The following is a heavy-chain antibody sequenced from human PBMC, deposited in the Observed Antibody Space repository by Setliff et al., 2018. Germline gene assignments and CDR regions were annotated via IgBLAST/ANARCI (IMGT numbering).Heavy chain of an antibody. CDR3: ARGLSDYYYESGSFPILGY. CDR2: MNPNNGNT. D-gene: IGHD3-10*01. CDR1: GYTFTNYD. J-gene: IGHJ4*02. V-gene: IGHV1-8*01. Sequence: GASVKVSCKASGYTFTNYDINWVRQATGQGLEWMGWMNPNNGNTGYSQEFQGRVTMTRNTSTSTAYMEVSSLRSEDTAVYYCARGLSDYYYESGSFPILGYWGQGTLVTVSS.